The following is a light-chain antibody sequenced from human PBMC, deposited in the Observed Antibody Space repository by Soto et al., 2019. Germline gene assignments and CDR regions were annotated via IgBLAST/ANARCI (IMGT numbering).Light chain of an antibody. V-gene: IGLV2-14*03. J-gene: IGLJ3*02. CDR3: RSYTSSGPLVV. CDR2: DVS. Sequence: QSALTQPASVSGSPGQSITISCTGTSSDIGGYKYVSWYQQHPGKAPKLMIFDVSNRPSGVSNRFSGSKSGNTASLTISGLPADDAAYYYSRSYTSSGPLVVFGRGTKLTVL. CDR1: SSDIGGYKY.